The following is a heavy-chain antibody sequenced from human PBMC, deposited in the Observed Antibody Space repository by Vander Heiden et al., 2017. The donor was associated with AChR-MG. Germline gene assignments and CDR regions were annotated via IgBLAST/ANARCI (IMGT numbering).Heavy chain of an antibody. CDR2: ISYDGSNK. CDR3: AKDLHSVRGYSYGYLYYYYGMDV. D-gene: IGHD5-18*01. V-gene: IGHV3-30*18. CDR1: GFTFSSYG. Sequence: QVQLVESGGGVVQPGRSLRLSCAASGFTFSSYGMHWVRQAPGKGLEWVAVISYDGSNKYYADSVKGRFTISRDNSKNTLYLQMNSLRAEDTAVYYCAKDLHSVRGYSYGYLYYYYGMDVWGQGTTVTVSS. J-gene: IGHJ6*02.